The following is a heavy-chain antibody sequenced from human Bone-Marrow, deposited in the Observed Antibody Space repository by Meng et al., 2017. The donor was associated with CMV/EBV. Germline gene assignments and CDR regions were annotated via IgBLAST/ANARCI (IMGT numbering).Heavy chain of an antibody. Sequence: SVKVSRKASGGTFNSYAISWVRQAPGQGLEWMGGIIPILGIANYAQKLQGRVTITADKSTSTAYMGPSSLRSEATAVYYCASGGGGSLGIVYWGQGMLDTVSS. CDR3: ASGGGGSLGIVY. CDR1: GGTFNSYA. J-gene: IGHJ4*02. CDR2: IIPILGIA. V-gene: IGHV1-69*10. D-gene: IGHD3-16*01.